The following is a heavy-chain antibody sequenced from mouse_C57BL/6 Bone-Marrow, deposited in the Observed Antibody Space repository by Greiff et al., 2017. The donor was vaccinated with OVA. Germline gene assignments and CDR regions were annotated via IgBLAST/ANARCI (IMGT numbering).Heavy chain of an antibody. CDR3: AIGDYDVVHYFDY. D-gene: IGHD2-4*01. V-gene: IGHV1-76*01. Sequence: QVHVKQSGAELVRPGASVKLSCKASGYTFTDYYINWVKQRPGQGLEWIARIYPGSGNTYYNEKFKGKATLTAEKSSSTAYMQLSSLTSEDSAVYFCAIGDYDVVHYFDYWGQGTTLTVSS. CDR1: GYTFTDYY. CDR2: IYPGSGNT. J-gene: IGHJ2*01.